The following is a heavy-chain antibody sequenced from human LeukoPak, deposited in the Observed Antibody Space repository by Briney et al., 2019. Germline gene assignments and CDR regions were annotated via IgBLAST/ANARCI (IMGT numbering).Heavy chain of an antibody. D-gene: IGHD3-3*01. J-gene: IGHJ6*02. CDR3: AADPSLRYYDFWSGYWDYYGMDV. Sequence: ASVKVSCKASGFTFTSSAVQWVRQARGQRLEWIGWIVVGSGNTNYAQKFQERVTITRDMSTSTACMELSSLRSEDTAVYYCAADPSLRYYDFWSGYWDYYGMDVWGQGTTVTVSS. CDR1: GFTFTSSA. V-gene: IGHV1-58*01. CDR2: IVVGSGNT.